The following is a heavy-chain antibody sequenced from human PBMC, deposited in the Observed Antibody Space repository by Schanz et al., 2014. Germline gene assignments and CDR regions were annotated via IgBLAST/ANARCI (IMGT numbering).Heavy chain of an antibody. Sequence: PGGSLRLSCAASGFIVSDNYMHWVRQAPGKGLEWVSGMSGSGSTADYADSVKGRFTISRDNSINTLSLQMNSLSADDTAVYYCAKGQGAVINNWYFDLWGRGTLVTVSS. CDR3: AKGQGAVINNWYFDL. CDR1: GFIVSDNY. J-gene: IGHJ2*01. V-gene: IGHV3-23*01. D-gene: IGHD2-21*01. CDR2: MSGSGSTA.